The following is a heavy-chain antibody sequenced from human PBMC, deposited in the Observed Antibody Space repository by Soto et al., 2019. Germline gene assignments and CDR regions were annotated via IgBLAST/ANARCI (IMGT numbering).Heavy chain of an antibody. CDR1: VGSISTNKW. J-gene: IGHJ5*02. CDR3: ASGFDSDGLYNGGHP. Sequence: VQLQESGPGLVKPSGTLSLTCTVSVGSISTNKWWRWVRQAAGNGLEWMGEIVHVGSTNYNPSLKSRVTISIDKSKNQFSLRLSSVTVADTAVYYCASGFDSDGLYNGGHPWGQGTLGSVSS. CDR2: IVHVGST. V-gene: IGHV4-4*02. D-gene: IGHD3-22*01.